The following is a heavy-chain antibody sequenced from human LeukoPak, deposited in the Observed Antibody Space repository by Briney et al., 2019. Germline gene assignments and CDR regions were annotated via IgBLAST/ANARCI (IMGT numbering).Heavy chain of an antibody. J-gene: IGHJ4*02. CDR3: ARVVPTMGKYDY. V-gene: IGHV1-69*04. Sequence: SVKVSCKASGGTFSSYAISWVRQAPGQGLEWMGRIIPILGIANYAQKFQGRVTITADKSTSTAYMEPSSLRSEDTAVYYCARVVPTMGKYDYWGQGTLVTVSS. D-gene: IGHD5-12*01. CDR2: IIPILGIA. CDR1: GGTFSSYA.